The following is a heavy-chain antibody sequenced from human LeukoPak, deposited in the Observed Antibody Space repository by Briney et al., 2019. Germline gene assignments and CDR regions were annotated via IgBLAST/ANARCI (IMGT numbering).Heavy chain of an antibody. D-gene: IGHD1-20*01. CDR2: ISAYNGNT. V-gene: IGHV1-18*01. CDR1: GYTFTSYG. J-gene: IGHJ5*02. Sequence: ASVKVSCKASGYTFTSYGISWVRQAPGQGLEWMGWISAYNGNTNYAQKLQGRVTMTTDTSTSTAYMELRSLRSDDTAVYYCARDPSRITGTNWFDPWGQGTLVTVSS. CDR3: ARDPSRITGTNWFDP.